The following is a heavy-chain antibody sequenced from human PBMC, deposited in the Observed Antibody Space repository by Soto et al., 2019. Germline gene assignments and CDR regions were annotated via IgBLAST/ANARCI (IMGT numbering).Heavy chain of an antibody. CDR1: GGSFSGDY. Sequence: QVQLQQWGAGLLKPSETLSLTCAVYGGSFSGDYWSWIRQPPGKGLEWIGEINHSGSTNYNPSLKSGTTNYTPARTGRVTISVDTSKNQLSLKLSSVTAADTAVYYCAREADGVVAATPPRRHRLYFDYWGQGTLVT. CDR2: INHSGST. J-gene: IGHJ4*02. CDR3: AREADGVVAATPPRRHRLYFDY. D-gene: IGHD2-15*01. V-gene: IGHV4-34*01.